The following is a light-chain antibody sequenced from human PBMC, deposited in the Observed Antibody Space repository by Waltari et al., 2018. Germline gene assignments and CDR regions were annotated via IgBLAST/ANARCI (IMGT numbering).Light chain of an antibody. CDR1: QSVNSNY. CDR3: QQYGSPYT. Sequence: EIVLTQSPGTLSLSPGEGATLSCRASQSVNSNYLTWFEQKPRQAPRLLIFGASSRATAVPDRFSGSGSGTDFTLTISRLEPEDFAMYYCQQYGSPYTFGQGTRVEIK. J-gene: IGKJ2*01. CDR2: GAS. V-gene: IGKV3-20*01.